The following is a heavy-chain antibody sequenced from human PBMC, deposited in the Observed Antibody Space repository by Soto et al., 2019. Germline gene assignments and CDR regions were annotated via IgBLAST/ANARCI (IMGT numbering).Heavy chain of an antibody. V-gene: IGHV3-30*03. Sequence: GGSLRLSCAASGFTFSSYGMHWVRQAPGKGLEWVAVISYDGSNKYYADSVKGRFTISRDNSKNTLYLQMNSLRAEDTAVYYCFTLGDYGDYDEMGYGMDVWGQGTTVTVSS. CDR2: ISYDGSNK. J-gene: IGHJ6*02. D-gene: IGHD4-17*01. CDR3: FTLGDYGDYDEMGYGMDV. CDR1: GFTFSSYG.